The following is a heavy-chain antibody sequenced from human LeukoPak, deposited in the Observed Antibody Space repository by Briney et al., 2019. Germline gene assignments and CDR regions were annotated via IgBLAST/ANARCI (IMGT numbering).Heavy chain of an antibody. D-gene: IGHD4-17*01. Sequence: SGGSLRLSCAASGFTFSSYAMSWVRQAPGKGLEWVSAISGSGGSTYYADSVKGRFTISRDNSKNTLYLQMNSLRAEDTAVYYCAKSPGRYGDYTPVDYWGQGTLVAVSS. V-gene: IGHV3-23*01. J-gene: IGHJ4*02. CDR3: AKSPGRYGDYTPVDY. CDR1: GFTFSSYA. CDR2: ISGSGGST.